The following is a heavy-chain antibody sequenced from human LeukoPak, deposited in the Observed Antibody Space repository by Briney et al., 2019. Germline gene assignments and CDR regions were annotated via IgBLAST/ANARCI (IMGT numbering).Heavy chain of an antibody. Sequence: PSETLSLTCAVYGGSFSGYYWSWIRQPPGKGLEWIGEINRSGSTNYNPSLKSRVTISVDTSKNQFSLKLSSVTAADTAVHYCARGGARGYEAWGQGTLVTVSS. J-gene: IGHJ5*02. CDR2: INRSGST. CDR3: ARGGARGYEA. D-gene: IGHD5-12*01. V-gene: IGHV4-34*01. CDR1: GGSFSGYY.